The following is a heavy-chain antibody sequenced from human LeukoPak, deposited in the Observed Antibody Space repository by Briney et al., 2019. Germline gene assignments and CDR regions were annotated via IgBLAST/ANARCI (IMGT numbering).Heavy chain of an antibody. D-gene: IGHD2-2*02. Sequence: GGSLRLSCAASGFTFSSYSMTWVRQVPGKGLEWVSSISSSSSYIYYADSVKGRFTISRDNAKNSLYLQMNSLRAEDTAVYYCARGVPAAIFGGDYYYMDVWGKGTTVTVSS. CDR2: ISSSSSYI. J-gene: IGHJ6*03. CDR1: GFTFSSYS. CDR3: ARGVPAAIFGGDYYYMDV. V-gene: IGHV3-21*01.